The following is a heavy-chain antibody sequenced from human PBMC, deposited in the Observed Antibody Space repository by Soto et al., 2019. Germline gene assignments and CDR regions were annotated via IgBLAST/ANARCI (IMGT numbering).Heavy chain of an antibody. J-gene: IGHJ3*02. Sequence: EVQLVQSGAEVKKPGESLKISCKGSGYSFTSYWIGWVRQMPGKGLEWMGIIYPGDSDTRYSPSFQGQVTISADKSISTAYLQWSSLKASDTAMYYCARHRLMITFGGVIIPGAFDIWGQGTMVTVSS. CDR2: IYPGDSDT. CDR1: GYSFTSYW. CDR3: ARHRLMITFGGVIIPGAFDI. D-gene: IGHD3-16*02. V-gene: IGHV5-51*01.